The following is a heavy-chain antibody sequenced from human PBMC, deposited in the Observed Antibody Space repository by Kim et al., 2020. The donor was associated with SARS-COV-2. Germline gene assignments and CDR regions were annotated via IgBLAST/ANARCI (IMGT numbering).Heavy chain of an antibody. D-gene: IGHD6-13*01. CDR2: IYTSGST. CDR3: ARAGIAAAGFYWYFDL. V-gene: IGHV4-61*02. CDR1: GGSISSGSYY. Sequence: SETLSLTCTVSGGSISSGSYYWSWIRQPAGKGLEWIGRIYTSGSTNYNPSLKSRVTISVDTSKNQFSLKLSSVTAADTAVYYCARAGIAAAGFYWYFDLWGRGTLVTVSS. J-gene: IGHJ2*01.